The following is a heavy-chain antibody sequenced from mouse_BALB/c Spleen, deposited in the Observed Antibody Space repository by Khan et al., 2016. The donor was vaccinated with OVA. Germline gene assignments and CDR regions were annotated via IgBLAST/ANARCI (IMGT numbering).Heavy chain of an antibody. D-gene: IGHD2-4*01. J-gene: IGHJ3*01. V-gene: IGHV2-2*02. CDR2: IWSGGST. CDR3: ARNYDYDEGLAY. Sequence: QVQLKESGPGLVQPSQSLSITCTVSGFSLTSYGVHWVRQSPGKGLEWLGVIWSGGSTDYDAAFISRLSISKDNSKSQVFFKMNSLEANDTAIYYCARNYDYDEGLAYWGQGTLVTVSA. CDR1: GFSLTSYG.